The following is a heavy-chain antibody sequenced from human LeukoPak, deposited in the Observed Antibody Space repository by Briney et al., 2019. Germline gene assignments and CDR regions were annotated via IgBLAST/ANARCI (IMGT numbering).Heavy chain of an antibody. J-gene: IGHJ6*02. V-gene: IGHV3-23*01. CDR3: AKGRTYCSSTSCSQIVYYFYGMDV. CDR1: GFTFSSYA. D-gene: IGHD2-2*01. Sequence: GGSLRLSCAASGFTFSSYAMGWVRQAPGKGVEGASAISGSGGSTYCADSVKGRFTISRDNSKNTLYLQMNSLRAEDTAVYYCAKGRTYCSSTSCSQIVYYFYGMDVWGQGTTVTVSS. CDR2: ISGSGGST.